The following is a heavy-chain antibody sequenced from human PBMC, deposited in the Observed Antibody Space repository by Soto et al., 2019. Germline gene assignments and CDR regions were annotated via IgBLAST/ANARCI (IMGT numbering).Heavy chain of an antibody. V-gene: IGHV4-59*08. CDR3: VRQGIGSLHGLVDV. CDR2: VYNTGGT. Sequence: QVQLQQSGPGLVKPSETLSLTCTVSSGPSSSHNWGWIRQSPGRGLEWIGYVYNTGGTSYNPSLKSRVTLSADTSANHISLTLSFVTAADTAIYYCVRQGIGSLHGLVDVWGQGTTVSVSS. CDR1: SGPSSSHN. D-gene: IGHD1-26*01. J-gene: IGHJ6*02.